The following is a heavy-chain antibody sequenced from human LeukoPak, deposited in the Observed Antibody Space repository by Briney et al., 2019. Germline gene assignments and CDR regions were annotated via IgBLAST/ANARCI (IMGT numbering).Heavy chain of an antibody. Sequence: LRASVEVSCKASGYTFTSYGISWVRQAPGQGLEWMGWISTYNGNTNYAQKLQGRVTMTTDTSTSTAYMELRSLRSDDTAVYYCARDSCSGGTCYLENWGQGTLVTVSS. CDR3: ARDSCSGGTCYLEN. V-gene: IGHV1-18*01. J-gene: IGHJ4*02. CDR2: ISTYNGNT. CDR1: GYTFTSYG. D-gene: IGHD2-15*01.